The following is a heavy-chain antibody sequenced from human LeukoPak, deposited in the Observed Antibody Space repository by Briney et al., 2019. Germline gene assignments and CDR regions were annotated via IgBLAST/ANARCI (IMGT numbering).Heavy chain of an antibody. CDR2: ISYDGNTK. Sequence: GRSLRLSCSPASAFTFSGYAMHWVRQAPAKGLEWLAFISYDGNTKYYADSVKGRFTVSRDNSKNTLYLQMDSLRTEDTAFYYCARGYYGEQYWGQGTLVTVSS. V-gene: IGHV3-30-3*01. CDR3: ARGYYGEQY. J-gene: IGHJ4*02. CDR1: AFTFSGYA. D-gene: IGHD3-10*01.